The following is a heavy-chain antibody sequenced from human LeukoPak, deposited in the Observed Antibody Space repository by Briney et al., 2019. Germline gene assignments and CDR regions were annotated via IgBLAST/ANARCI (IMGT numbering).Heavy chain of an antibody. D-gene: IGHD3-10*01. CDR2: ISYDGSNK. V-gene: IGHV3-30*04. CDR3: ARAPWKFGEPTYYMDV. CDR1: GFTFSSYA. J-gene: IGHJ6*03. Sequence: PGGSLRLSCAASGFTFSSYAMHWVRQAPGKGLEWVAVISYDGSNKYYADSVKGRFTISRDNSKNTLYLQMNSLRAEDTAVYYCARAPWKFGEPTYYMDVWGKGTTVTVSS.